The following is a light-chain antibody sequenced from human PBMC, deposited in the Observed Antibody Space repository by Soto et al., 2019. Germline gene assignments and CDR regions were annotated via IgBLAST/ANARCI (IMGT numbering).Light chain of an antibody. CDR2: HAS. CDR1: QSVSSSY. J-gene: IGKJ1*01. Sequence: EIVLTQSPGTLSLSPGERATLSCRASQSVSSSYLAWYQQKPGQAPRLLIYHASSRATGIPDRFRGSGSGTDFSISIIRLEPEDFALYFCQLYANSWTFGQGTKVEVK. CDR3: QLYANSWT. V-gene: IGKV3-20*01.